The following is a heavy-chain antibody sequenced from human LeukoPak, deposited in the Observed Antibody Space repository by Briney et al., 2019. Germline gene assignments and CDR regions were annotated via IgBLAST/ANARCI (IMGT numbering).Heavy chain of an antibody. Sequence: GESLKISCKGSGFSFGNYWIGWVRQMPGEGLEWMGIIYAGDSDTRYSPSFQGQVTISADKSISTAYLQWSSLEASGTAMYYCARHYGGGYCSGGSCYSSFDYWGQGTLVTVSS. CDR1: GFSFGNYW. V-gene: IGHV5-51*01. J-gene: IGHJ4*02. D-gene: IGHD2-15*01. CDR2: IYAGDSDT. CDR3: ARHYGGGYCSGGSCYSSFDY.